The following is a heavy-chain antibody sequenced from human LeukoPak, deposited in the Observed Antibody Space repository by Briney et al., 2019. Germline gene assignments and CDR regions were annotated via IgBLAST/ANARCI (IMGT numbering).Heavy chain of an antibody. J-gene: IGHJ6*03. V-gene: IGHV4-34*01. CDR1: GGSFSGYY. D-gene: IGHD1-1*01. CDR2: INHSGST. Sequence: SETLSLTCAVYGGSFSGYYRSWIRQPPGKGLEWIGEINHSGSTNYNPSLKSRVTISVDTSKNQFSLKLSSVTAADTAVYYCARGPSLTNYYYYYYYMDVWGKGTTVTVSS. CDR3: ARGPSLTNYYYYYYYMDV.